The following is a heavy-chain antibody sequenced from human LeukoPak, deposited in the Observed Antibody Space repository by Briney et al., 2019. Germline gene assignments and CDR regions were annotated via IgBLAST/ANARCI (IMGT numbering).Heavy chain of an antibody. V-gene: IGHV1-69*13. Sequence: SVKVSCKASGGTFSSYAISWVRQAPGQGLEWMGGIIPIFGTANYAQKFQGRVTITADESTSTAYMELSSLRSEDTAVYYCAASVTAFPLGIGAFDIWGQGTMVTVSS. CDR3: AASVTAFPLGIGAFDI. CDR2: IIPIFGTA. D-gene: IGHD7-27*01. J-gene: IGHJ3*02. CDR1: GGTFSSYA.